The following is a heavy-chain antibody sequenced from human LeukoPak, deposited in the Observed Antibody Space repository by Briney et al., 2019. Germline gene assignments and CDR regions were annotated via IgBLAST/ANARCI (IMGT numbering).Heavy chain of an antibody. CDR2: INPSGGST. CDR3: ARELYDSSGYRRKEIDY. V-gene: IGHV1-46*01. CDR1: GYTFTSYY. J-gene: IGHJ4*02. Sequence: ASVKVSCKASGYTFTSYYMHWVRQAPGQGLEWMGIINPSGGSTSYAQKFQGRVTMTRDTSTSTVYMELSSLRSEDTAVYYCARELYDSSGYRRKEIDYWGQGTLVTVPS. D-gene: IGHD3-22*01.